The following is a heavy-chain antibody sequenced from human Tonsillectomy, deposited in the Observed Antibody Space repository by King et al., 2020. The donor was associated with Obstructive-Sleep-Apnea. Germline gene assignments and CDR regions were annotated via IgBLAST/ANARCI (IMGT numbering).Heavy chain of an antibody. CDR3: ARDYSGYDPSYFFDY. V-gene: IGHV3-30*04. J-gene: IGHJ4*02. Sequence: VQLVQSGGGVVQPGRSLRLSCAVSGFTFSSYAMHWVRQAPGKGLDWVAIISYDGSYKYYADSVKGRFTMSRDNSKNMLYLQMNSLRPEDTAVYYCARDYSGYDPSYFFDYWGQGNLVTVSS. CDR1: GFTFSSYA. D-gene: IGHD5-12*01. CDR2: ISYDGSYK.